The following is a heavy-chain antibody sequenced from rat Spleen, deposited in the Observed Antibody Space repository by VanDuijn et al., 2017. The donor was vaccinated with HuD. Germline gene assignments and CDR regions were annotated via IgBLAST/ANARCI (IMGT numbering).Heavy chain of an antibody. J-gene: IGHJ2*01. CDR3: ARSYYGYNYVGYYFDY. CDR1: GFSLTNYH. CDR2: ISYSGST. Sequence: VQLKESGPGLVQPSQTLSLTCTVSGFSLTNYHVTWVRQPPGKSLAWMGYISYSGSTSYNPSLKSRISITRDTSKNQFFLQLNSVTTEDTATYYCARSYYGYNYVGYYFDYWGQGVMVTVSS. D-gene: IGHD1-9*01. V-gene: IGHV3-1*01.